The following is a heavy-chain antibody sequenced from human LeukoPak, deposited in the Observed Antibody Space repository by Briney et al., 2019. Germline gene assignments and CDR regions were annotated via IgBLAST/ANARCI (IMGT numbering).Heavy chain of an antibody. Sequence: ASVKVSCKASGYTFTSYYMHWVRRAPGQGLEWMGIINPSGGSTSYAQKFQGRVTMTRDTSTSTVYMELSSLRSEDTAVYYCARVFGSYYYDSSGYRMGDYWGQGTLVTVSS. CDR2: INPSGGST. J-gene: IGHJ4*02. V-gene: IGHV1-46*01. CDR1: GYTFTSYY. CDR3: ARVFGSYYYDSSGYRMGDY. D-gene: IGHD3-22*01.